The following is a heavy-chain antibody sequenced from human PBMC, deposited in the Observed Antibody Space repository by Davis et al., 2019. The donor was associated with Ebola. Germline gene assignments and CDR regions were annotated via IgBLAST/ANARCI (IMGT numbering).Heavy chain of an antibody. CDR3: ARDHYDSSGYYYYWYFDL. CDR2: ISSSSSTI. CDR1: GFTFSSYS. Sequence: GGSLRLSCAASGFTFSSYSMNWVRQAPGKGLEWVSYISSSSSTIYYADSVKGRFTISRDNAKNSLYLQMNSLRDEDTAVYYCARDHYDSSGYYYYWYFDLWGRGTLVTVSS. D-gene: IGHD3-22*01. J-gene: IGHJ2*01. V-gene: IGHV3-48*02.